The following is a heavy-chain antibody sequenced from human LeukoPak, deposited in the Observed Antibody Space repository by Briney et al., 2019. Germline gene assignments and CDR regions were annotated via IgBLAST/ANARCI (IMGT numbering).Heavy chain of an antibody. CDR1: GGSISSYY. V-gene: IGHV4-59*08. CDR2: IYYSGST. CDR3: ARQAATSAFSEYGGTTYYYYYGMDV. J-gene: IGHJ6*02. D-gene: IGHD4-23*01. Sequence: SETLSLTCTVSGGSISSYYWSWIRQPPGKGLEWIGYIYYSGSTNYNPSLKSRVTISVDTSKNQFSLKLSSVTAADTAVYYCARQAATSAFSEYGGTTYYYYYGMDVWGQGTTVTVSS.